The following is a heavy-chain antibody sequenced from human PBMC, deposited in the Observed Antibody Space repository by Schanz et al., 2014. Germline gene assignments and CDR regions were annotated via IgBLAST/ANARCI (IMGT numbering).Heavy chain of an antibody. Sequence: QVQLVESGGGVVQPGRSLRLSCAASGFTFSSYGMHWFRQPAGKGLEWVAVIWYDENNKYYADSVKGRFTMSRDNSKNTLYLQMNRLRAEDTAVYYCARVHHYDASGWGYFDYWGQGALVTVSS. J-gene: IGHJ4*02. CDR1: GFTFSSYG. CDR2: IWYDENNK. CDR3: ARVHHYDASGWGYFDY. V-gene: IGHV3-33*01. D-gene: IGHD3-22*01.